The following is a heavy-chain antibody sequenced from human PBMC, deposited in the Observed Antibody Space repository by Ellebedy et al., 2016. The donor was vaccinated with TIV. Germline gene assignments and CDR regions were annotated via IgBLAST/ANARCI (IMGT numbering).Heavy chain of an antibody. CDR1: GVTFRSYG. CDR2: ISGSGGSI. J-gene: IGHJ4*02. CDR3: AKDSKRWPPESGYFDY. D-gene: IGHD6-19*01. V-gene: IGHV3-23*01. Sequence: GGSLRLXXTASGVTFRSYGMTWVRQASGKGLEWVPFISGSGGSISYSDSVKGRFTISRDNSKNTVYLQVNNLRAEDTAIYYCAKDSKRWPPESGYFDYWGQGTMVTVSS.